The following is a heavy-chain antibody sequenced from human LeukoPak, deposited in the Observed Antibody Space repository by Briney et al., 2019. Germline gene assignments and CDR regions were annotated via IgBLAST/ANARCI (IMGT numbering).Heavy chain of an antibody. J-gene: IGHJ5*02. CDR2: ISTSSRYI. CDR1: GFTLSNYD. V-gene: IGHV3-21*01. Sequence: PGGSLRLSCAASGFTLSNYDMNWVRQAPGKGLEWVSSISTSSRYIYYKDSVRGRFTISRDDAKNSLYLEMNSLRAEDTAVYYCARADCSSSTCYLRRSWFDPWGQGTLVTVSS. CDR3: ARADCSSSTCYLRRSWFDP. D-gene: IGHD2-2*01.